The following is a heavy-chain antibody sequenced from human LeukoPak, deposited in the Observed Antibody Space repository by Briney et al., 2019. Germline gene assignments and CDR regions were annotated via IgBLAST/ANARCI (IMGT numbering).Heavy chain of an antibody. CDR2: IYTSGST. J-gene: IGHJ3*02. D-gene: IGHD3-22*01. Sequence: SQTLSLTCTVSDGSISSGSYYWSWIRQPAGKGLEWIGRIYTSGSTNYNPSLKSRVTISVDTSKNQFSLKLRSVTAADTAVYYCARFSLDSSGYQTGGDAFDIWGQGTMVTVSS. CDR3: ARFSLDSSGYQTGGDAFDI. V-gene: IGHV4-61*02. CDR1: DGSISSGSYY.